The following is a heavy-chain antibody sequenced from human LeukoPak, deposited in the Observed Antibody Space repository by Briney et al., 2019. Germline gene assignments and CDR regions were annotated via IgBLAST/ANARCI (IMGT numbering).Heavy chain of an antibody. Sequence: SETLSLTCAGYGGTFSSYYWSWLRQPPGKGLEWIGEIHHGGSTNYNPSLKSRVTISLDTSKNQFSLTLNSVTTADTAVYYFAGGQGFWSGYPAGVDYHYMDVWGKGTTVTVSS. CDR1: GGTFSSYY. D-gene: IGHD3-3*01. J-gene: IGHJ6*03. V-gene: IGHV4-34*01. CDR2: IHHGGST. CDR3: AGGQGFWSGYPAGVDYHYMDV.